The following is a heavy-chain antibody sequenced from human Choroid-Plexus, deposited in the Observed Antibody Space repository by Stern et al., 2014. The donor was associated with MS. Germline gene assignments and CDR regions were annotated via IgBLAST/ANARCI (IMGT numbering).Heavy chain of an antibody. CDR1: GFTFGSCA. CDR3: AKDRQYLTYFFDH. CDR2: VSYDGSNK. J-gene: IGHJ5*02. D-gene: IGHD2/OR15-2a*01. V-gene: IGHV3-30*18. Sequence: VQLVESGGGVVQPGRPLRLSCVASGFTFGSCAMHWVRQAPGKGLEWVAAVSYDGSNKDYADSVKGRFTISRDNSQNTLYMQMSSLRPEDTAVYYCAKDRQYLTYFFDHWGQGSLVTVSS.